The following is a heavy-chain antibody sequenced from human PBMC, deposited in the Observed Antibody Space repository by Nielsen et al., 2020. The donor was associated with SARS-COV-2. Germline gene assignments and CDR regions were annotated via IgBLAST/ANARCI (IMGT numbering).Heavy chain of an antibody. D-gene: IGHD1-26*01. CDR1: GFTFDDYA. CDR3: VRGRRVGTTIFEY. CDR2: ISWNSNSI. V-gene: IGHV3-9*01. J-gene: IGHJ4*02. Sequence: SLKISCAASGFTFDDYALHWVRQAPGKGLEWVSGISWNSNSIAYADSVKGRFTISRDNAKNSLYLQMNSLRAEDTALYYCVRGRRVGTTIFEYWGQGTLVTVSS.